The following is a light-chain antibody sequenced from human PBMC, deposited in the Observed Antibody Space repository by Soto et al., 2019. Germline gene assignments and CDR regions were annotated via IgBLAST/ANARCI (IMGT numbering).Light chain of an antibody. J-gene: IGKJ1*01. CDR3: KQRSKLPVT. CDR2: DAS. Sequence: EIVLTQSPATLSLSPGEGATLSCRASQSVSSYLAWYQQKPGQAPRLLIYDASNRATGIPARFSGSGSGTAFTLIISSLEHEDFAVYYCKQRSKLPVTFGLGTKVEV. CDR1: QSVSSY. V-gene: IGKV3-11*01.